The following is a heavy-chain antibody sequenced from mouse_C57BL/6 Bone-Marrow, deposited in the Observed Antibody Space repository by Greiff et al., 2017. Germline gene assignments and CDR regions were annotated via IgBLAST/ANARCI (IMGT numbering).Heavy chain of an antibody. V-gene: IGHV1-36*01. J-gene: IGHJ1*03. Sequence: VQLQQSGPVLVKPGPSVKISCKASGFTFPDYYMHWVKQSHGKSLEWIGLVNPYNGGTSYNQKFKGKATLTVDTSSSTAYMELNSLTSEHYADDYWAYEWYSKSKVYWYFDVWGTGTTVTVSS. CDR1: GFTFPDYY. D-gene: IGHD2-5*01. CDR3: AYEWYSKSKVYWYFDV. CDR2: VNPYNGGT.